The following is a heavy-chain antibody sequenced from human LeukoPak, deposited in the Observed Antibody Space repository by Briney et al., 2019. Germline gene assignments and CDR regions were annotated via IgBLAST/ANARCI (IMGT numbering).Heavy chain of an antibody. CDR2: INHSGST. J-gene: IGHJ4*02. Sequence: SETLSLTCAVYGGSFSGYYWSWIRQPPGKGLEWIGEINHSGSTNYNPSLKSRVTISVDTSKNQFSLKLSSVTAADTAVYYCARGVVVPAATPLYYFDYWGQGTLVTVSS. CDR1: GGSFSGYY. D-gene: IGHD2-2*01. V-gene: IGHV4-34*01. CDR3: ARGVVVPAATPLYYFDY.